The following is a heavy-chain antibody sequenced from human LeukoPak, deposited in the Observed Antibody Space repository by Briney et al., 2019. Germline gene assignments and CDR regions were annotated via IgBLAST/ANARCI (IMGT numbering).Heavy chain of an antibody. J-gene: IGHJ6*03. Sequence: PGGSLRLSCAATGFTFSSYWMSWVRQAPGKGLEWVANMKQDGSEKYYVDSVKGRFTISRDNAKNSLYLQMNSLRAEDTAVYYCARDSQYSSGWYRLGYYYYYMDVWGKGTTVTVSS. CDR2: MKQDGSEK. CDR3: ARDSQYSSGWYRLGYYYYYMDV. D-gene: IGHD6-19*01. V-gene: IGHV3-7*01. CDR1: GFTFSSYW.